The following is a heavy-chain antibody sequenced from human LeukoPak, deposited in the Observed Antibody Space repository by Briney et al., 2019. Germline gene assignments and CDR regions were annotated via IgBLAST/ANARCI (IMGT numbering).Heavy chain of an antibody. CDR1: GGTFTSYY. CDR3: ARGGSTLRYFDWLDFDY. V-gene: IGHV1-46*01. J-gene: IGHJ4*02. D-gene: IGHD3-9*01. CDR2: INPSGGST. Sequence: GASVKVSCKASGGTFTSYYMHWVRQAPGQGLEWMGIINPSGGSTSYAQKFQGRVTMTRDTSTSTVYMELSSLRSEDTAVYYCARGGSTLRYFDWLDFDYWGQGTLVTVSS.